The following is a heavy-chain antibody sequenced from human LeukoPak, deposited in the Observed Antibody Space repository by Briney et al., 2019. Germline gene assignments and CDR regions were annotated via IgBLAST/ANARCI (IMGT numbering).Heavy chain of an antibody. Sequence: GGSLRLSCAASGFTFSNYAMSWVRQAPGKGLEWVSSFSDSGGRTRTYYADSVKGRFTISRDNSKNTLYLHVNSLRPEDTAVYYCTRDPRRLDYWGQGTLVTVSS. CDR2: FSDSGGRTRT. CDR3: TRDPRRLDY. V-gene: IGHV3-23*01. J-gene: IGHJ4*02. CDR1: GFTFSNYA.